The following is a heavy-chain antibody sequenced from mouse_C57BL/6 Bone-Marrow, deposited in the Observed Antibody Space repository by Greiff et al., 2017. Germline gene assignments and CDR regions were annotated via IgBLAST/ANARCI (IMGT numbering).Heavy chain of an antibody. CDR2: IWSGGST. D-gene: IGHD2-12*01. Sequence: QVHVKQSGPGLVQPSQSLSITCTVSGFSLTSYGVHWVRQSPGKGLEWLGVIWSGGSTDYNAAFISRLSISKDNSKSQVFFKMNSLQADDTAIYYCARNLRRGYWYFDVWGTGTTVTVSS. V-gene: IGHV2-2*01. CDR1: GFSLTSYG. J-gene: IGHJ1*03. CDR3: ARNLRRGYWYFDV.